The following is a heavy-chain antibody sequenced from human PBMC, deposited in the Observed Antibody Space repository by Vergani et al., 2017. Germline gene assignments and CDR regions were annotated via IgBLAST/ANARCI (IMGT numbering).Heavy chain of an antibody. V-gene: IGHV4-34*01. J-gene: IGHJ4*02. CDR3: ARDAGYDYSFDY. CDR1: GGSFSGYY. CDR2: INHSGST. Sequence: QVQLQQWGAGLLKPSETLSLTCAVYGGSFSGYYWSWIRQPPGKGLEWIGEINHSGSTNYNPSLKSRVTISVDTSKNQFSLKLSSVTAADTAVYYCARDAGYDYSFDYWGQGILVTVSS. D-gene: IGHD5-12*01.